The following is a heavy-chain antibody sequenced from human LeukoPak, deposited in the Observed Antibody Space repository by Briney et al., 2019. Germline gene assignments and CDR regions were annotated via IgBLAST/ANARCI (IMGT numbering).Heavy chain of an antibody. CDR3: ARDYDWAFDF. Sequence: PGGSLRLSCAASGFTFNVYWMTWVRQAPGKGLEWVANIKQDGSEKYYVDSVKGRFTISRDNAKNSLYLQMNDLRDEDTAVYYCARDYDWAFDFWGQGTRVTVSS. CDR2: IKQDGSEK. CDR1: GFTFNVYW. V-gene: IGHV3-7*01. J-gene: IGHJ4*02. D-gene: IGHD3-9*01.